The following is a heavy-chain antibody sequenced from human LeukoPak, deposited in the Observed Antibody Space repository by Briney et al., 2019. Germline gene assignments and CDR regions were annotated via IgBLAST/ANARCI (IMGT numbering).Heavy chain of an antibody. D-gene: IGHD6-19*01. V-gene: IGHV4-34*01. J-gene: IGHJ6*03. Sequence: SETLSLTCAVYGGSFSGYYWSWIRQPPGKGLEWIGEINHSGSTNYNPSLKSRVTISVDTSKNQFSLKLSSVTAADTAVYYCARGKLQRQRLVNYYYYYMDVWGKGTTVTVSS. CDR1: GGSFSGYY. CDR2: INHSGST. CDR3: ARGKLQRQRLVNYYYYYMDV.